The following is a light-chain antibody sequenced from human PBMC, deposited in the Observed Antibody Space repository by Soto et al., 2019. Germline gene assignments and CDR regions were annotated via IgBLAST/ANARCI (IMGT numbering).Light chain of an antibody. CDR1: SSNIGNNA. Sequence: QLVLTQPPSVSEAPRQRVTISCSGSSSNIGNNAVNWYQQLPGKAPKLLIYDDDLLPSGVSDRFSGSKSGTSASLAISGLQSEDEADYYCAAWDDSLNGVVFGGGTKLTVL. J-gene: IGLJ2*01. CDR3: AAWDDSLNGVV. CDR2: DDD. V-gene: IGLV1-36*01.